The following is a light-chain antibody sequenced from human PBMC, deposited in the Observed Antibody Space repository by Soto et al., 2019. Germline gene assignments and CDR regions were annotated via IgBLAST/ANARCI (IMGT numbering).Light chain of an antibody. CDR2: EGS. V-gene: IGLV2-23*01. CDR3: CSDAGSSTVV. J-gene: IGLJ2*01. Sequence: QSVLTQPASVSGSPGQSITISCTGTSSDVGSYNLVSWYQQHPGKAPKLMIYEGSKRPSGVSNRFSASKSGNTASLTIGGRQAEDEADYYCCSDAGSSTVVFGGGTKLTVL. CDR1: SSDVGSYNL.